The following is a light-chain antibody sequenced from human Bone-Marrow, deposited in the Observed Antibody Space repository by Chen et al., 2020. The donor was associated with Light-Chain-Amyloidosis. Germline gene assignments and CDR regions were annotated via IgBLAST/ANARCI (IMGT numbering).Light chain of an antibody. V-gene: IGLV1-47*01. Sequence: HSVLTQPPSTSATPGQRVTISCSGSGSNIGSHDVFWYQQVPGKAPKLLIFKNDQRPSGVHDRFSAFKSGTAASLAIRGLRSEDEADYHCATWDGSLSGVVFGGGTKVTVL. CDR2: KND. J-gene: IGLJ2*01. CDR1: GSNIGSHD. CDR3: ATWDGSLSGVV.